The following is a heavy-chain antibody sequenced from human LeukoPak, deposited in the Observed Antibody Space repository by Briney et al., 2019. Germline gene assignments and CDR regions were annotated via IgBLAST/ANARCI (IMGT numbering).Heavy chain of an antibody. Sequence: MSSETLSLTCTVSGGSISSSSYYWGWIRQPPGKGLEWIGSIYYSGSTYYNPSLKSRVTISVDTSKNQFSLKLSSVTAADTAVYYCARDPPGWGQGTMVTVSS. J-gene: IGHJ3*01. CDR1: GGSISSSSYY. CDR3: ARDPPG. CDR2: IYYSGST. V-gene: IGHV4-39*07.